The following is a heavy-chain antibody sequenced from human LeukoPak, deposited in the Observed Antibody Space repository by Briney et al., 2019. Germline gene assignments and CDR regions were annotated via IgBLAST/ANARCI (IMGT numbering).Heavy chain of an antibody. D-gene: IGHD4-23*01. V-gene: IGHV1-69*04. CDR1: GGTFSSYA. CDR3: ASPTTVVGTFDY. CDR2: IIPILGIA. J-gene: IGHJ4*02. Sequence: SVKVSCKASGGTFSSYAISWVRQAPGQGLEWMGRIIPILGIANYAQKFQGRVTITADKSTSTAYMELSSLRSEDTAVYYCASPTTVVGTFDYWGQGTLVTVSS.